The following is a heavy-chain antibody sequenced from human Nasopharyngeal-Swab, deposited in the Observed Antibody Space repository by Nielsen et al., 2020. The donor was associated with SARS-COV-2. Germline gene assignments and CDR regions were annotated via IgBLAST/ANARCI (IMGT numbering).Heavy chain of an antibody. CDR2: IYYSGST. Sequence: SETLSLTCTVSGGSISRYYWSFLLPPPFSFLSWIGYIYYSGSTNYNPSLKSRVTISVDTSKNQFSLKLSSVTAADTAVYYCARETAAGHYYYYYGMDVWGQGTTVTVSS. D-gene: IGHD6-13*01. CDR1: GGSISRYY. J-gene: IGHJ6*02. CDR3: ARETAAGHYYYYYGMDV. V-gene: IGHV4-59*01.